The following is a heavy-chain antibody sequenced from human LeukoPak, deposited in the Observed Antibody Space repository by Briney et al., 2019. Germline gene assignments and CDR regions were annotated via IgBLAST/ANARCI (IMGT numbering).Heavy chain of an antibody. D-gene: IGHD3-10*01. CDR2: IKQDGSEK. Sequence: GGSLRLSCAAPGFTFSSYWMSWVGQAQGKGLEWVANIKQDGSEKYYVDSVKGRFTISRDNAKNSLYLQMNSLRAEDTAVYYCARDTHPYGYWGQGTLVTVSS. J-gene: IGHJ4*02. V-gene: IGHV3-7*01. CDR3: ARDTHPYGY. CDR1: GFTFSSYW.